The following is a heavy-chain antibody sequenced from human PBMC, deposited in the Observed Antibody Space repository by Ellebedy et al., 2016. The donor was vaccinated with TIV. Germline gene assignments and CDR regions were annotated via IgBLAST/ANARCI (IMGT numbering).Heavy chain of an antibody. CDR3: ARGAGITMVRGVTNY. Sequence: GESLKISCAASGFIISNYGMHWVRQAPGKGLEWVAVIWYDGDNKHYADSVKGRFTISRDNSKNTLYLQMNSLGAEDTAVYYCARGAGITMVRGVTNYWGQGTLVTVSS. CDR1: GFIISNYG. D-gene: IGHD3-10*01. CDR2: IWYDGDNK. V-gene: IGHV3-33*01. J-gene: IGHJ4*02.